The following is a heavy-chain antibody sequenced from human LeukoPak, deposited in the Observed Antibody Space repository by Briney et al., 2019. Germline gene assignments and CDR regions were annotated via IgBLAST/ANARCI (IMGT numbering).Heavy chain of an antibody. J-gene: IGHJ3*01. D-gene: IGHD3-22*01. CDR1: GGSISSYY. CDR2: IFYTGST. V-gene: IGHV4-59*01. Sequence: SETLSLTCTVSGGSISSYYWSWIRQPPGKGLEWIGNIFYTGSTKYNPSLKSRVTISVDTSKNQFSLKLSSVTAADTAMYYCARSAHYYYDSVIYGVVFDVWAQGKMVTVFS. CDR3: ARSAHYYYDSVIYGVVFDV.